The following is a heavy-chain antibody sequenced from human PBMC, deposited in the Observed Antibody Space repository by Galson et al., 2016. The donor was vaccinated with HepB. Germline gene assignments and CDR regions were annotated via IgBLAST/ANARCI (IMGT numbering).Heavy chain of an antibody. D-gene: IGHD4-17*01. CDR1: GFTFSTYI. J-gene: IGHJ4*02. V-gene: IGHV3-30-3*01. Sequence: SLRLSCAASGFTFSTYIMHWVRQAPGKGLEWVALIAYDGSNKYYADSVKGRFTISRDISKNTLYLQMNSLRAEDTAVYYCARDRYGDHLDYWGQGTLVTVSS. CDR2: IAYDGSNK. CDR3: ARDRYGDHLDY.